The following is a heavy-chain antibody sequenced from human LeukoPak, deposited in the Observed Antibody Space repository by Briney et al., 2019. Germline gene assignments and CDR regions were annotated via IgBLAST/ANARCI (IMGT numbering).Heavy chain of an antibody. J-gene: IGHJ6*03. CDR2: IYTSGST. CDR3: ARAGGGQLYYYYYMDV. V-gene: IGHV4-61*02. Sequence: SQTLSLTCTVSGGSISSGSYYWSWIRQPAGKGLEWIGRIYTSGSTNYNPSLKSRVTISVDTSKNQFSLKLSSVTAADTAVYYCARAGGGQLYYYYYMDVWGKGTTVTVSS. D-gene: IGHD1-1*01. CDR1: GGSISSGSYY.